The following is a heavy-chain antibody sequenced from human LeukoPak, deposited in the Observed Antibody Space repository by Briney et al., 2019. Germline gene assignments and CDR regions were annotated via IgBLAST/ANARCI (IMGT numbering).Heavy chain of an antibody. V-gene: IGHV4-4*07. Sequence: SETLSLTCTVSGDSISSYYWSWIRQPAGKGLEWIGRIHPSGSTNYNPSLKSRVTLSVDTSKNQFSLKLSSVTAADTAVYYCASRYCSGGSCAFDYWGQGTLVTVSS. CDR1: GDSISSYY. J-gene: IGHJ4*02. CDR2: IHPSGST. CDR3: ASRYCSGGSCAFDY. D-gene: IGHD2-15*01.